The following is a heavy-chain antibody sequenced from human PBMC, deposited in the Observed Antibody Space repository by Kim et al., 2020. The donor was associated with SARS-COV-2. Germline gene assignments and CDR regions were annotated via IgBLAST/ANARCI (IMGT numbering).Heavy chain of an antibody. CDR2: I. V-gene: IGHV3-9*01. D-gene: IGHD3-10*01. Sequence: IGYADSVKGRFTISRDNAKNSLYLQMNSLRAEDTALYYCAKFFRGVIPDYWGQGTLVTVSS. J-gene: IGHJ4*02. CDR3: AKFFRGVIPDY.